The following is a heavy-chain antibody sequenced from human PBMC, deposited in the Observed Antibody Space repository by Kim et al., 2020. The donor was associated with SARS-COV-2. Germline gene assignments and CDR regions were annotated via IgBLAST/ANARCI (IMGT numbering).Heavy chain of an antibody. CDR1: GYTFTSYD. V-gene: IGHV1-8*01. J-gene: IGHJ6*02. D-gene: IGHD1-1*01. Sequence: ASVKVSCKASGYTFTSYDINWVRQATGQGLEWMGWMNPNSGNTGYAQKFQGRVTMTRNTSISTAYMELSSLRSEDTAVYYCAVCLETNYYYYGMDVWGQGTTVTVSS. CDR3: AVCLETNYYYYGMDV. CDR2: MNPNSGNT.